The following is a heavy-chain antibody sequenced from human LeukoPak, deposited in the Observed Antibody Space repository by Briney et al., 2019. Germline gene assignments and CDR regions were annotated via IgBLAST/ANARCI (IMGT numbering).Heavy chain of an antibody. CDR1: GFTFSSYA. V-gene: IGHV3-23*01. CDR3: VAAYGDRYYFDY. CDR2: ISGIGGST. D-gene: IGHD4-17*01. J-gene: IGHJ4*02. Sequence: GGSLRLSCAASGFTFSSYAMSWVRQAPGKGLEWVSAISGIGGSTYYADSVKGRFTISRDNSKNTLYLQMNSLRAEDTAVYYCVAAYGDRYYFDYWGQGTLVTVSS.